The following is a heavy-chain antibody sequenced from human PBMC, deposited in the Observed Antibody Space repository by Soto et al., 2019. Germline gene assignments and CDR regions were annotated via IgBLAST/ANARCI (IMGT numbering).Heavy chain of an antibody. CDR1: GFNVGAFA. CDR3: TRETVAGITGLDY. D-gene: IGHD1-20*01. Sequence: WSLRLSCAASGFNVGAFAVNWVRQAPGKGLEWVSGISVSDAFIYYADSVRGRFSISRDASENILYLQMNSLRVDDTARYYCTRETVAGITGLDYWGPGTLVTVSS. V-gene: IGHV3-23*01. J-gene: IGHJ4*02. CDR2: ISVSDAFI.